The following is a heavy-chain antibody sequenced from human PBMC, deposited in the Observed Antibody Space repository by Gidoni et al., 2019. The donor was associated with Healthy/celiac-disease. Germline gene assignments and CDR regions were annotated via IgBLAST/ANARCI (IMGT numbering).Heavy chain of an antibody. Sequence: EVQLVESGGGFLQPGGSLRLSCAASRFTVSSTYMSCVRQAPGKGLEWVSVIYSGGSTYYADSVKGRFTISRDNSKNTLYLQMNSLRAEDTAVYYCARDIYGDYAPAYYYYYMDVWGKGTTVTVSS. J-gene: IGHJ6*03. D-gene: IGHD4-17*01. CDR2: IYSGGST. CDR3: ARDIYGDYAPAYYYYYMDV. V-gene: IGHV3-53*01. CDR1: RFTVSSTY.